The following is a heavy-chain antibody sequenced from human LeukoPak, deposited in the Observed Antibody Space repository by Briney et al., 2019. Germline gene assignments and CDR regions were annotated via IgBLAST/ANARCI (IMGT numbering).Heavy chain of an antibody. CDR3: ARDQDDYEFPDY. CDR2: ISSSSSYT. Sequence: KPGGSLRLSCAASGFTFSDYYMSWIRQAPGKWLEWVSYISSSSSYTNYADSVKGRFTISRDNAKNSLYLQMNSLRAEDTAVYYCARDQDDYEFPDYWGQGTLVTVSS. J-gene: IGHJ4*02. D-gene: IGHD4-17*01. V-gene: IGHV3-11*05. CDR1: GFTFSDYY.